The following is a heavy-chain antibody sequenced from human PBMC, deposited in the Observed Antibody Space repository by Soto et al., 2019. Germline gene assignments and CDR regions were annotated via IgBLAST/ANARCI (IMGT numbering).Heavy chain of an antibody. V-gene: IGHV3-30-3*01. D-gene: IGHD3-22*01. CDR3: ARSTVIVVFYYYYGMDV. Sequence: PGGSLRLSCPASGFSFSSYALHWVHQAPGKGLEWVAVISYDGSNKYYADSVKGRFTISRDNSKNTLYLQMNSLRAEDTAVYYCARSTVIVVFYYYYGMDVWGQGTTVTVSS. CDR1: GFSFSSYA. J-gene: IGHJ6*02. CDR2: ISYDGSNK.